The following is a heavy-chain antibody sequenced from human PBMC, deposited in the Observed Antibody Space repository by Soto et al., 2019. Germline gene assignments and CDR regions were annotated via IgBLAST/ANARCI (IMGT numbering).Heavy chain of an antibody. CDR3: ARRYCSGGSCYFDAFDI. J-gene: IGHJ3*02. Sequence: PSETLALTCTVSGGSISSSSYYWGWIRQPPGKGLEWIGSIYYSGSTYYNPSPKSRVTISVDTSKNQFSLKLSSVTAADTAVYYCARRYCSGGSCYFDAFDIWGQGTMVTVSS. CDR1: GGSISSSSYY. CDR2: IYYSGST. D-gene: IGHD2-15*01. V-gene: IGHV4-39*01.